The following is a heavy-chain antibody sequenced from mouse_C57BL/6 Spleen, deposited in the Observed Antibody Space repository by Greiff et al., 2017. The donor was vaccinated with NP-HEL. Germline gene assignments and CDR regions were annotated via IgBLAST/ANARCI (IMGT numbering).Heavy chain of an antibody. J-gene: IGHJ4*01. CDR2: IDPETGGT. CDR1: GYTFTDYE. Sequence: QVQLKESGAELVRPGASVTLSCKASGYTFTDYEMHWVKQTPVHGLEWIGAIDPETGGTAYNQKFKGKAILTADKSSSTAYMELRSLTSEVSAVDYCTRWQLRDYAMDYWGQGTSVTVSS. V-gene: IGHV1-15*01. D-gene: IGHD2-1*01. CDR3: TRWQLRDYAMDY.